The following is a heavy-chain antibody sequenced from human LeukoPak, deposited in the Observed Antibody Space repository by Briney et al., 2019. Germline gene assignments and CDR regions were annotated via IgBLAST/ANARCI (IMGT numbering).Heavy chain of an antibody. V-gene: IGHV3-9*01. D-gene: IGHD1-26*01. CDR2: ISWNSGSI. Sequence: PGRSLRLSCAASGFTFDDYATHWVRQAPGKGLEWVSGISWNSGSIGYADSVKGRFTISRDNPKNSLYLQMNSLRAEDTALYYCAKEEAIVGATGFDYWGQGTLVTVSS. CDR1: GFTFDDYA. CDR3: AKEEAIVGATGFDY. J-gene: IGHJ4*02.